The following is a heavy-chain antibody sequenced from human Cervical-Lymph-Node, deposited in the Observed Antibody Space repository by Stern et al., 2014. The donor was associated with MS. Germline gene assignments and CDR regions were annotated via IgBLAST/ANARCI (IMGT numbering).Heavy chain of an antibody. D-gene: IGHD4-17*01. CDR1: EFTFTTYA. CDR3: ARVRCTTTSCYTAYYHAMDV. J-gene: IGHJ6*02. CDR2: NNTNTGNP. Sequence: VQLVESGSELKNPGASVKISCKASEFTFTTYAINWVRQAPGQGLEWMGWNNTNTGNPTYAQVFTGRFVFSLDTSVSTAYLEISDLKAEDTAVFYCARVRCTTTSCYTAYYHAMDVWGQGTTVTVSS. V-gene: IGHV7-4-1*02.